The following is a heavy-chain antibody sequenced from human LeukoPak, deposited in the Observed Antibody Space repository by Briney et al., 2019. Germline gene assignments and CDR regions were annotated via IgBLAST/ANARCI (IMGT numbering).Heavy chain of an antibody. CDR2: INHSGST. V-gene: IGHV4-34*01. CDR3: ARDATSPPTAMAPIPSFYFDY. J-gene: IGHJ4*02. D-gene: IGHD5-18*01. Sequence: PSETLSLTCAVYGGSFSGYYWSWIRQPPGKGLEWIGEINHSGSTNYNPSLKSRVTISVDTSKNQFSLKLSSVTAADTAVYYCARDATSPPTAMAPIPSFYFDYWGQGTLATVSS. CDR1: GGSFSGYY.